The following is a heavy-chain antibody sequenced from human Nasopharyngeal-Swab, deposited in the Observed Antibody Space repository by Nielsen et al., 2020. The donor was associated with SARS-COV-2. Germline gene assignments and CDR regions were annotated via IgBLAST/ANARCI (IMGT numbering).Heavy chain of an antibody. CDR2: LHYSGST. J-gene: IGHJ6*03. V-gene: IGHV4-59*01. Sequence: KGPERLAYLHYSGSTNYNPSLKSRVTISVDTSKNQFSLKLSSVTAADTAVYYCARVGTYYYDSSGHLNYYYYYYMDVWGKGTTVTVSS. D-gene: IGHD3-22*01. CDR3: ARVGTYYYDSSGHLNYYYYYYMDV.